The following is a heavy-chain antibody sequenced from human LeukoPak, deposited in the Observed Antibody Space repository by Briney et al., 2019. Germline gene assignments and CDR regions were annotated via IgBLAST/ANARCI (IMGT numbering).Heavy chain of an antibody. CDR1: GYTFTSYD. V-gene: IGHV1-8*03. CDR2: MNPNSGNT. D-gene: IGHD6-13*01. Sequence: ASVKVSCKASGYTFTSYDINWVRQATGQGLEWMGWMNPNSGNTGYAQKFQGGVTITRNTSISTAYMELSSLRSEDTAVYYCARGLLVASRAFQQLGYWGQGTLVTVSS. J-gene: IGHJ4*02. CDR3: ARGLLVASRAFQQLGY.